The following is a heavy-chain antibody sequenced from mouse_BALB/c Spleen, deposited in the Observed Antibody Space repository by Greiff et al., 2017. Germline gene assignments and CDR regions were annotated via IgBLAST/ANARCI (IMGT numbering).Heavy chain of an antibody. CDR3: ARRGREGWFAY. V-gene: IGHV14-1*02. J-gene: IGHJ3*01. CDR2: IDPENGNT. Sequence: LVESGAELVRPGALVKLSCTASGFNIKDYYMHWVKQRPEQGLEWIGWIDPENGNTIYDPKFQGKASITADTSSNTAYLQLSSLTSEDTAVYYGARRGREGWFAYWGQGTLVTVSA. CDR1: GFNIKDYY.